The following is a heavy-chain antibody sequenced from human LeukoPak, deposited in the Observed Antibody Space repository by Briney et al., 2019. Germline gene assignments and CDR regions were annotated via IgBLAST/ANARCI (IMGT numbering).Heavy chain of an antibody. CDR2: ISSSGSGGNT. J-gene: IGHJ4*02. V-gene: IGHV3-23*01. CDR1: GVTLSSYA. CDR3: AKERDGDYVRYTHY. Sequence: PGGSLRLSCAASGVTLSSYAMSWARQAPGKGLEWVSGISSSGSGGNTYYADSVKGRFTISRDNSKNTLYLQLSSLRADDTAVYHCAKERDGDYVRYTHYWGQGTLVTVSS. D-gene: IGHD4-17*01.